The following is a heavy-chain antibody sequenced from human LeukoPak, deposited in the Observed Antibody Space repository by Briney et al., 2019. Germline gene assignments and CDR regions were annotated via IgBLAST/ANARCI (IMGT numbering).Heavy chain of an antibody. V-gene: IGHV3-74*01. CDR3: ARGRPGNYFDY. D-gene: IGHD1-26*01. CDR2: ISSDGSST. CDR1: GFTFSSNW. J-gene: IGHJ4*02. Sequence: GGSLRLSCAASGFTFSSNWMYWVRQAPGKGLVWVSYISSDGSSTNYADSVKGRFTISRDNAKNTLYVQMNSQRADDTAVYYCARGRPGNYFDYWGQGTLVTVSS.